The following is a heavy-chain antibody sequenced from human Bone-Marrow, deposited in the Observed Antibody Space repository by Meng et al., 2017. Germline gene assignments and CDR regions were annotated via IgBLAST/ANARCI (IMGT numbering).Heavy chain of an antibody. CDR3: ASRDVITRNFDY. CDR2: ISSSSYI. CDR1: GFTFSSYS. J-gene: IGHJ4*02. Sequence: GESLKISCAASGFTFSSYSMNWVRQAPGKGLEWVSSISSSSYIYYADSVKGRFTISRDNAKNSLYLQMNSLRAEDTAVYYCASRDVITRNFDYWGQGTLVTVSS. D-gene: IGHD2-2*01. V-gene: IGHV3-21*01.